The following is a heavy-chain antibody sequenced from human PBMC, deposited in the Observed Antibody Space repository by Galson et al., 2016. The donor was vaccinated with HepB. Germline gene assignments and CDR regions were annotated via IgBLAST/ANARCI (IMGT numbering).Heavy chain of an antibody. Sequence: CAISGDSVSSNSAAWNWIRQSPSRGLEWLGRTYYRSKWYNDYAVSVKSRITINPDTSKNQFSLQLNSVTPEDTAVYYCARESEGYCSSTSCHTDNYYYGMDVRGQGTTVTVSS. CDR1: GDSVSSNSAA. V-gene: IGHV6-1*01. J-gene: IGHJ6*02. CDR2: TYYRSKWYN. CDR3: ARESEGYCSSTSCHTDNYYYGMDV. D-gene: IGHD2-2*02.